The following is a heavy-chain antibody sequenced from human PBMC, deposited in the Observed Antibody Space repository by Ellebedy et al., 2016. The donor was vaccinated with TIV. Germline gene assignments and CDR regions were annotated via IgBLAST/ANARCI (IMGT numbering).Heavy chain of an antibody. Sequence: GESLKISXAAPIFTFSIYWMTWVRQAPGKGLEWVANINQDGSEKNYVDSVKGRFTISRDNAKNSLYLQMNSLRAEDTAVYYCARDSRSLPYWGQGTLVTVSS. D-gene: IGHD6-13*01. CDR1: IFTFSIYW. V-gene: IGHV3-7*01. CDR3: ARDSRSLPY. J-gene: IGHJ4*02. CDR2: INQDGSEK.